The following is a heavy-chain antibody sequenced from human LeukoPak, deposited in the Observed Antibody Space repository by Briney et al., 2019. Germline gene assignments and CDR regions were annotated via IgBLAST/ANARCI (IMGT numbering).Heavy chain of an antibody. CDR2: ISGGGGST. D-gene: IGHD3-22*01. J-gene: IGHJ5*02. CDR3: AKVYYDSGAHRWLDP. CDR1: GFTFSDYP. V-gene: IGHV3-23*01. Sequence: GGSLRLSCATSGFTFSDYPMNWVRQAPGKGPEWVSAISGGGGSTFYADPVKGRFTISRDNSKNTLYLQMNSLRAEDTAVYYCAKVYYDSGAHRWLDPWGQGALVTVSS.